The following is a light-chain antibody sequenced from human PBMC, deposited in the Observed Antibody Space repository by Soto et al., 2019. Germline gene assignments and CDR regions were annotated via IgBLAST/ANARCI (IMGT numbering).Light chain of an antibody. V-gene: IGKV1-33*01. CDR2: DVS. CDR1: QDISNY. CDR3: QQYDSLPLT. Sequence: DIQMTQSPPSLSVSVGDGVTVTCQASQDISNYLHWFQQKPGKAPQLLIFDVSNLQTGVPSRFSGGGSGTDFALTISSLEPEDIATYYCQQYDSLPLTFGQGTRLEI. J-gene: IGKJ5*01.